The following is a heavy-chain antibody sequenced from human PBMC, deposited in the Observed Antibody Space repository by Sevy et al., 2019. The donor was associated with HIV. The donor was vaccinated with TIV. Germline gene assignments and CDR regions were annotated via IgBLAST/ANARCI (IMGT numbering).Heavy chain of an antibody. CDR3: ASAYYYDSSGNNWFDP. CDR2: IIPIFGTV. J-gene: IGHJ5*02. Sequence: ASVKVSCKASGGTFSSYAISWVRQAPGQGLEWMGGIIPIFGTVNYAQTFQGRVTITADESTSTAYMELSSLRSEDTAVYYCASAYYYDSSGNNWFDPWGQGTLVTVSS. CDR1: GGTFSSYA. V-gene: IGHV1-69*13. D-gene: IGHD3-22*01.